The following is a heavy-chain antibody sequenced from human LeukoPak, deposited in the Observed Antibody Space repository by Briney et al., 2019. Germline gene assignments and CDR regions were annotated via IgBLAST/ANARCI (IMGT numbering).Heavy chain of an antibody. CDR1: GFTFSNYA. Sequence: GGSLRLSCAASGFTFSNYAMHWVRQAPDKGLEWVAVISYDGSNRYYADSVKGRFTISRDNAKNTLYLQMNSLRAEDTAVYYCARGNYYNMDVWGQGTTVTVS. J-gene: IGHJ6*02. V-gene: IGHV3-30*04. CDR2: ISYDGSNR. CDR3: ARGNYYNMDV.